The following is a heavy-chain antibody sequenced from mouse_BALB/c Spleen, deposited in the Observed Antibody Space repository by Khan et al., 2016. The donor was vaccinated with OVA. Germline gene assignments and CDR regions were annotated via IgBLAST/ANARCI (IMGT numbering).Heavy chain of an antibody. CDR3: AKEVWSYYYALDY. Sequence: QVQLKQSGPGLVAPSQSLSITCTVSGFSLTDYGVSWIRQPPGKGLEWLGVIWGGGSTYYNSALKSRLSISKDNSKSQVFLKMSSLQTDDTAMYXCAKEVWSYYYALDYWGQGTSVTVSS. CDR2: IWGGGST. J-gene: IGHJ4*01. CDR1: GFSLTDYG. V-gene: IGHV2-6-5*01.